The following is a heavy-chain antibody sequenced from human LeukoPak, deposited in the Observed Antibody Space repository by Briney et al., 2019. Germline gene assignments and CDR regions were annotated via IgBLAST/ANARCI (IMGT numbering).Heavy chain of an antibody. J-gene: IGHJ4*02. CDR1: GFTFSSYS. Sequence: GGSLRLSCATSGFTFSSYSMNWVRQAPGKGLEWVSYISSSSSTIYYADSVKGRFTISRDNAKNSLYLQMNSLRAEDTAVYYCARDLPLTPLDYWGQGTLVTVSS. CDR3: ARDLPLTPLDY. CDR2: ISSSSSTI. V-gene: IGHV3-48*04. D-gene: IGHD3-9*01.